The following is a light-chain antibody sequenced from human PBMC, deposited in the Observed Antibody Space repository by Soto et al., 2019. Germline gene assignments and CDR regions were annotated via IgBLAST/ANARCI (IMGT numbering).Light chain of an antibody. V-gene: IGKV3-11*01. CDR1: QSLSSY. CDR2: DAS. J-gene: IGKJ4*01. Sequence: EIVLTQSPATLSLSPGERATLSCRASQSLSSYLAWYQQKPGQAPRLLIYDASNRATGIPARFSGSGSGTDFTLTISSLEPEDFAVYYCQQRSYWPTFGGGTKVEIK. CDR3: QQRSYWPT.